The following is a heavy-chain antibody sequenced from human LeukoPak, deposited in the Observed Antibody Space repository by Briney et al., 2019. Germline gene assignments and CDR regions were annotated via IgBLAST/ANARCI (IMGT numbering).Heavy chain of an antibody. J-gene: IGHJ6*03. CDR2: ISGSGGST. Sequence: PGGSLRLSCAASGFTFSNYAMNWVRQAPGKGLEWVSAISGSGGSTYYADSVKGRFTISRDNSKNTLYLQVNSLRADDTAVYYCAKGTYCSGGSCYPSVYYYYYMDVWGKGTTVTVSS. CDR1: GFTFSNYA. V-gene: IGHV3-23*01. D-gene: IGHD2-15*01. CDR3: AKGTYCSGGSCYPSVYYYYYMDV.